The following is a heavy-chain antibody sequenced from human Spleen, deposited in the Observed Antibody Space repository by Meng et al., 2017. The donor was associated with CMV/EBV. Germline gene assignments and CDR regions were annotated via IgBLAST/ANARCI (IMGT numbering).Heavy chain of an antibody. CDR2: ISSSGVYI. V-gene: IGHV3-21*01. CDR1: GFTFSSYR. J-gene: IGHJ4*02. CDR3: VRSPGSCSSTSCYSNHFDY. Sequence: GESLKISCAASGFTFSSYRLNWVRQAPGKGLEWVSSISSSGVYIFYANSVEGRFTISRDNAKNSLHLQMNNLRAEDTAVYYCVRSPGSCSSTSCYSNHFDYWGQGALVTVSS. D-gene: IGHD2-2*01.